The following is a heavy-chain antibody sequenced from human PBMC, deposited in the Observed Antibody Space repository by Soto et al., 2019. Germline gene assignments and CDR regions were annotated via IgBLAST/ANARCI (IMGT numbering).Heavy chain of an antibody. CDR1: GGSISSYY. CDR2: IYYSGST. CDR3: ARDLGSAAAGTGYYYGMDV. Sequence: SETLSLTCTVSGGSISSYYWSWIRQPPGKGLEWIGYIYYSGSTNYNPSLKGRVTISVDTSKNQFSLKLSSVTAADTAVYYCARDLGSAAAGTGYYYGMDVWGQGTTVTVSS. J-gene: IGHJ6*02. D-gene: IGHD6-13*01. V-gene: IGHV4-59*01.